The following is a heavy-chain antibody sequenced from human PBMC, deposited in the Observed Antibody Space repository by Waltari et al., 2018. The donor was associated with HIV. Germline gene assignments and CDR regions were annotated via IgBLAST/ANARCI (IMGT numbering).Heavy chain of an antibody. CDR2: ISGSGSST. CDR1: GFTFSSYG. CDR3: AKYPGYGSGSFYNFDY. V-gene: IGHV3-23*01. J-gene: IGHJ4*02. D-gene: IGHD3-10*01. Sequence: EVQLLESGGGLVQPGGSLRLSCAASGFTFSSYGLSWVRPAPGKGLEWVSGISGSGSSTYYADSVKGRFIISRDNSKDTLYLQMNSLSAEDTAIYYCAKYPGYGSGSFYNFDYWGQGTLVTVSS.